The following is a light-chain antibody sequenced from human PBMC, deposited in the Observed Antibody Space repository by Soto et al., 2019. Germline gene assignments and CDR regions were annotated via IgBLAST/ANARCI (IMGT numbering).Light chain of an antibody. J-gene: IGKJ1*01. V-gene: IGKV1-5*01. CDR2: DAS. CDR3: QQYSAKWA. Sequence: DIRIILSPSTLSASEGDRVIITCRASQSISSWLAWYQQIPGKAPNLLIYDASTLESWVPSRFSGSGSGTEFTLTFSSMQPDDFATYYCQQYSAKWALGQGTKVDI. CDR1: QSISSW.